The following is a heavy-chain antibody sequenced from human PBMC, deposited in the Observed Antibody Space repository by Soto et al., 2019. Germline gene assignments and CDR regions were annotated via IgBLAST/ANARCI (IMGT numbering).Heavy chain of an antibody. CDR1: GFTFSSYA. CDR3: VKDRPELPPYYSYGMDX. J-gene: IGHJ6*02. Sequence: GGSLRLSFSASGFTFSSYAMHWVRQAPGKGLEYVSSISSNGGSTYYADSVKGRFTISRDNSKNTLYLQMSSLRAEDTAVYYCVKDRPELPPYYSYGMDXWGQGTSVPVS. D-gene: IGHD1-7*01. V-gene: IGHV3-64D*06. CDR2: ISSNGGST.